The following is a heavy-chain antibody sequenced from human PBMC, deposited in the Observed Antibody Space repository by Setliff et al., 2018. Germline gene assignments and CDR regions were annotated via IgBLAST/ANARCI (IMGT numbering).Heavy chain of an antibody. Sequence: LSLTCKVSGDSMNSGVYYWAWIRQPPGKGLEWIGRIYSGGTTYYNSSLKSRVTISVDASKSQFSLRLNSVTAADTAVYYCARTGTYRYFDYWGRGTLVTVSS. CDR1: GDSMNSGVYY. CDR3: ARTGTYRYFDY. J-gene: IGHJ4*02. V-gene: IGHV4-39*01. D-gene: IGHD1-1*01. CDR2: IYSGGTT.